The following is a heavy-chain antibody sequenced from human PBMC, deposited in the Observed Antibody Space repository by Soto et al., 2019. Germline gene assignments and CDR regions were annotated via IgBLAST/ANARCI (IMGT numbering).Heavy chain of an antibody. V-gene: IGHV4-59*01. CDR3: ARVPHIIMVRGARRAEDFDF. CDR1: GGSLSGYY. D-gene: IGHD3-10*01. Sequence: SEALSLTCTVSGGSLSGYYWSWIRQPPGKGLEWIGDFYSSGSPHHNPSLKNRVSISEDRSKNEFSLKLSSVTAADTAVYYCARVPHIIMVRGARRAEDFDFPGPGPLVTVS. J-gene: IGHJ4*02. CDR2: FYSSGSP.